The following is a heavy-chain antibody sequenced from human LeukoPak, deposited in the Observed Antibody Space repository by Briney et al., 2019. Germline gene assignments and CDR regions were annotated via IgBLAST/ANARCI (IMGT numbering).Heavy chain of an antibody. Sequence: GASVKVSCKASGYTFTTYYMHWVRQAPGQGLEWMGIINPSGDSTSYAQKFQGRVTMTRDTSTSTVYMELSSLRSDDTAVYYCARGPAESYYFGYWGQGTLVTVSS. CDR2: INPSGDST. V-gene: IGHV1-46*01. D-gene: IGHD2-15*01. J-gene: IGHJ4*02. CDR3: ARGPAESYYFGY. CDR1: GYTFTTYY.